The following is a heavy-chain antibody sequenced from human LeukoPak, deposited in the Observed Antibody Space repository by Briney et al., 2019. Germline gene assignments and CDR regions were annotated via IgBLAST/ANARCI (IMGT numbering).Heavy chain of an antibody. CDR3: ARDETYSSDWQSNHYYYYMDV. J-gene: IGHJ6*03. D-gene: IGHD6-19*01. V-gene: IGHV4-38-2*02. CDR1: GYSLNSGYF. CDR2: IYHSGRT. Sequence: SETLSLTCTVSGYSLNSGYFWGWIRQPPLEGLEWIGSIYHSGRTYYNPSLKSRVTISVDTSKNQFSLKLSSVTAADTAVYYCARDETYSSDWQSNHYYYYMDVWGKGTTVTVSS.